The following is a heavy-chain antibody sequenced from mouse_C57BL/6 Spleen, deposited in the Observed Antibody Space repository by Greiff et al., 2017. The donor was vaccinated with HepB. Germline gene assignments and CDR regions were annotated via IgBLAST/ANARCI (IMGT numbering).Heavy chain of an antibody. CDR1: GFTFSSYG. J-gene: IGHJ1*03. CDR2: ISSGGSYT. V-gene: IGHV5-6*01. CDR3: ARQDDSNGWYFDV. Sequence: EVQVVESGGDLVKPGGSLKLSCAASGFTFSSYGMSWVRQTPDKRLEWVATISSGGSYTYYPDSVKGRFTISRDNAKNTLYLQMSSLKSEDTAMYYCARQDDSNGWYFDVWGTGTTVTVSS. D-gene: IGHD2-5*01.